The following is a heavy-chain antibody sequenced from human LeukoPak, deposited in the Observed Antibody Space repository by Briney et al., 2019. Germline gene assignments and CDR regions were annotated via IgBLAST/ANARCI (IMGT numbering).Heavy chain of an antibody. J-gene: IGHJ4*02. CDR2: ISYDGSNK. D-gene: IGHD4-11*01. Sequence: RGSLRLTCAASGFTFSSYAMHWVRQAPGKGLEWVAVISYDGSNKYYADSVKGRFTISRDNSKNTLYLQMNSLRAEDTAVYYCARESSHSNKGAGYFDYWGQGTLVTVSS. V-gene: IGHV3-30*01. CDR3: ARESSHSNKGAGYFDY. CDR1: GFTFSSYA.